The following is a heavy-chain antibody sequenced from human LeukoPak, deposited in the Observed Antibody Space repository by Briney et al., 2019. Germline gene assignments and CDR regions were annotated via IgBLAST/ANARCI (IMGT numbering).Heavy chain of an antibody. V-gene: IGHV3-20*01. CDR2: INWSGDSP. CDR1: GFTFYAYG. CDR3: AGDWGAAAGTHFDL. J-gene: IGHJ4*02. Sequence: PGGSLRLSCAASGFTFYAYGMSWVRQVPGKGLEWVSSINWSGDSPGYADSVKGRFTISRDNAKNALYLQMNSLRADDTALYHCAGDWGAAAGTHFDLWGQGTLVTVSS. D-gene: IGHD6-13*01.